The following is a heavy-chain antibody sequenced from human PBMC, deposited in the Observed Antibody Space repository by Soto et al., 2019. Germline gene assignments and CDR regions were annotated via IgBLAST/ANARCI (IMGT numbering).Heavy chain of an antibody. CDR1: GYTFTGYY. Sequence: ASVKVSCKASGYTFTGYYMHWVRQAPGQGLEWMGWINPNSGGTNYAQKFQGRVTMTRDTSISTAYMELSRLRSDDTAVYYCEREEVAYYDYVGGSYRMTPLDYWGQGTLVTVSS. J-gene: IGHJ4*02. CDR3: EREEVAYYDYVGGSYRMTPLDY. D-gene: IGHD3-16*02. CDR2: INPNSGGT. V-gene: IGHV1-2*02.